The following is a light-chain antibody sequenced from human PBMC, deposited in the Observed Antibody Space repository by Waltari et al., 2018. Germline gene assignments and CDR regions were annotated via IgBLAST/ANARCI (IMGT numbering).Light chain of an antibody. J-gene: IGLJ3*02. CDR2: GST. Sequence: QSVLTQPPSVSGAPGQRVPISCTGSGSNIGAGYAVPWYQQLPRAAPKPLIYGSTSRPLGVPARFFGSTSGTSASLAITGLQAEDEADYYCQSYDTSLSVVFGGGTKLTVL. CDR1: GSNIGAGYA. V-gene: IGLV1-40*01. CDR3: QSYDTSLSVV.